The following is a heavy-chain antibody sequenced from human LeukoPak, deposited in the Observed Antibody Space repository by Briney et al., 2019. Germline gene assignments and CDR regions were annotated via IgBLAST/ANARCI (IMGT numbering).Heavy chain of an antibody. CDR1: GFTFDDYA. J-gene: IGHJ5*02. CDR2: ISWNSGSI. CDR3: ARDRAMTTTGWFDP. Sequence: GGSLRLSCAASGFTFDDYAMHWVRQAPGKGLEWVSGISWNSGSIGYADSVKGRFTISRDNAKNSLYLHMNSLRAEDTAVYYCARDRAMTTTGWFDPWGQGTLVTVSS. D-gene: IGHD4-17*01. V-gene: IGHV3-9*01.